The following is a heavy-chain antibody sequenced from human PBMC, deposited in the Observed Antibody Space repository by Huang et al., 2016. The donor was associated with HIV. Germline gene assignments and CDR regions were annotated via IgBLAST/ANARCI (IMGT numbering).Heavy chain of an antibody. CDR1: GYTFTKYD. V-gene: IGHV1-8*03. CDR2: MNPKSGNV. J-gene: IGHJ3*01. Sequence: QIPLAQSGAEVKKPGASVKVSCKASGYTFTKYDINWVRQASGQGREWMGWMNPKSGNVGYTKKCQGRVAILRNSSINTSYLEVTSLTSEDTAVYYCARGFGINYNHEAFDVWGQGTMVTVSS. CDR3: ARGFGINYNHEAFDV. D-gene: IGHD3-10*01.